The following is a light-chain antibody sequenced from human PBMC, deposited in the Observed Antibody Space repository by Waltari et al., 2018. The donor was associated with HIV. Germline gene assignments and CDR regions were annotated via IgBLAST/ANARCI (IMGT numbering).Light chain of an antibody. J-gene: IGLJ1*01. CDR2: GDT. V-gene: IGLV1-40*01. CDR1: RSNIGAGYD. Sequence: QSVLAQPPSVSGAPGQRVTISCTGSRSNIGAGYDVQCYHQLPAPAPKLLIYGDTNRPSGVPDRFSGSKSGTSASLAITGLQAEDAADYYCLSYDSSLSGYVFGTGTKVTVL. CDR3: LSYDSSLSGYV.